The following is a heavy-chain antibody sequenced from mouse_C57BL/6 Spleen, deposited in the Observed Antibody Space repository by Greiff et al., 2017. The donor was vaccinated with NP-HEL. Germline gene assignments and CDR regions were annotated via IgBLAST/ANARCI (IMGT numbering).Heavy chain of an antibody. D-gene: IGHD2-5*01. CDR3: TRDKSNFNDAMDY. CDR1: GFTFSSYA. CDR2: ISSGGDYI. J-gene: IGHJ4*01. Sequence: DVHLVESGEGLVKPGGSLKLSCAASGFTFSSYAMSWVRQTPEKRLEWVAYISSGGDYIYYADTVKGRFTISRDNARNTLYLQMSSLKSEDTAMYYCTRDKSNFNDAMDYWGQGTSVTVSS. V-gene: IGHV5-9-1*02.